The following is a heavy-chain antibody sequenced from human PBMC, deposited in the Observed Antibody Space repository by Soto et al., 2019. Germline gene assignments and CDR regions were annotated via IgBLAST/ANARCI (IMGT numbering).Heavy chain of an antibody. V-gene: IGHV4-39*01. Sequence: SETLSITCTVSGGSSSSSSYYWGWIRQPPGKGLEWIGRLYYSGSTYYNPSLKSRVTISVDTSKNQFSLKLSSVAAADTAVYYCARGGYYYYGMDVWGQGTTVT. J-gene: IGHJ6*02. CDR1: GGSSSSSSYY. CDR2: LYYSGST. CDR3: ARGGYYYYGMDV.